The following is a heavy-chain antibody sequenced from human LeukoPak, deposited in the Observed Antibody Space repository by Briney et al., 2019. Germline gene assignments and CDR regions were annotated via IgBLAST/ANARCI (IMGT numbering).Heavy chain of an antibody. J-gene: IGHJ4*02. D-gene: IGHD6-19*01. CDR1: GFTFSSYS. CDR2: ISSSSSYI. V-gene: IGHV3-21*01. Sequence: PGGSLRLSCAASGFTFSSYSMNWVRQAPGKGLEWVSSISSSSSYIYYADSVKGRFTISRDNAKNSLYLQMNSLRAEDTAVYYCARDIGPYSSGWYDFDYWGQGTLVTVSS. CDR3: ARDIGPYSSGWYDFDY.